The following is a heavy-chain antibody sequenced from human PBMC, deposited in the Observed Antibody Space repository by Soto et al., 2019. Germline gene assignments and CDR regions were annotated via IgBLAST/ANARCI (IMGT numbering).Heavy chain of an antibody. CDR3: ARSISP. V-gene: IGHV4-31*03. CDR1: GGSISSGGYY. Sequence: QVQLQESGPGLVKPSQTLSLTCTVSGGSISSGGYYWSWIRQHPGKGLDPQHPGKGLEWIGYIYSSGFTYYNPSLKSRVTISVDTSKNQFSLKLSSVTAADTAVYYCARSISPWGQGTLVTVSS. D-gene: IGHD3-3*01. J-gene: IGHJ5*02. CDR2: IYSSGFT.